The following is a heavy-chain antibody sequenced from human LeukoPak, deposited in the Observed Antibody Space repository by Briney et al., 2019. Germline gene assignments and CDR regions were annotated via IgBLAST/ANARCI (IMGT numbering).Heavy chain of an antibody. D-gene: IGHD1-1*01. V-gene: IGHV4-39*07. CDR3: ARGRVSSSTWYSTYYYYFYMDV. CDR2: MYYSGST. CDR1: GGSISSSSYY. Sequence: SETLSLTCTVSGGSISSSSYYWGWIRQPPGKGLEWIGSMYYSGSTYFNPSLKSRVTISVDTTKNLFSLRLRSVTAADTAVYFCARGRVSSSTWYSTYYYYFYMDVWGKGTTVTVSS. J-gene: IGHJ6*03.